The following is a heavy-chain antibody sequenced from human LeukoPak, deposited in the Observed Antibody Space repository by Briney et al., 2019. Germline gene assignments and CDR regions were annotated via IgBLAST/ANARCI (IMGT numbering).Heavy chain of an antibody. Sequence: GGSLRLSCAASGFTFSDYYMSWIRQAPGKGLEWVAVIWYDGSNKYYADSVKGRFTISRDNSKNTLYLQMNSLRAEDTAVYYCARGDLRVLFDYWGQGTLVTVSS. V-gene: IGHV3-33*08. CDR3: ARGDLRVLFDY. CDR1: GFTFSDYY. J-gene: IGHJ4*02. CDR2: IWYDGSNK.